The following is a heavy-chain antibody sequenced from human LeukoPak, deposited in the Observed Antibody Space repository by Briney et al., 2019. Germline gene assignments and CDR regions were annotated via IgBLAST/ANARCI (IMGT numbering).Heavy chain of an antibody. CDR3: ARGRHYYDSSDYYYEGDAFDI. J-gene: IGHJ3*02. CDR2: INPSGGSN. V-gene: IGHV1-46*01. Sequence: ASVKVSCKASGYTFTGYYMHWVRQAPGQGLEWMGIINPSGGSNTYAQKFQGRVTMTRDMSTSTVYMELGSLRSEDTAVYYCARGRHYYDSSDYYYEGDAFDIWGQGTMVTVSS. D-gene: IGHD3-22*01. CDR1: GYTFTGYY.